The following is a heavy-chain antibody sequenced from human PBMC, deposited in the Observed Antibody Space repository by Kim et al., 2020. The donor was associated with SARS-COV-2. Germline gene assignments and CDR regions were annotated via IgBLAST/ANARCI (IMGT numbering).Heavy chain of an antibody. J-gene: IGHJ4*02. CDR3: ARDSSPHFGELLDY. V-gene: IGHV3-33*01. CDR1: GFTFSSYG. Sequence: GSLRLSCAASGFTFSSYGMHWVRQAPGKGLEWVAVIWYDGSNKYYADSVKGRFTISRDNSKNTLYLQMNSLRAEDTAVYYCARDSSPHFGELLDYWGQGTLVTVSS. D-gene: IGHD3-10*01. CDR2: IWYDGSNK.